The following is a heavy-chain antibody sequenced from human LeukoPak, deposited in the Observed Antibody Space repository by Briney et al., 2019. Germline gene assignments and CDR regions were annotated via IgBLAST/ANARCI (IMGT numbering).Heavy chain of an antibody. J-gene: IGHJ4*02. CDR1: GYSFISYW. V-gene: IGHV5-51*01. CDR3: ARGIQLWSLFDY. CDR2: IYPGDSDI. Sequence: GESLKISCKGSGYSFISYWIGWVRQMPGKGLEWMGIIYPGDSDIRYSPSFQGQVTISADNSFTTAYLQWSSLKASDSAMYYCARGIQLWSLFDYWGQGTLVTVSS. D-gene: IGHD5-18*01.